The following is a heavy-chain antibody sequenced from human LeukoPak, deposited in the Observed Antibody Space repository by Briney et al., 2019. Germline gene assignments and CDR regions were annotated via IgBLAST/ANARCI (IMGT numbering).Heavy chain of an antibody. D-gene: IGHD3-10*01. V-gene: IGHV3-48*03. CDR3: ARSLAYYGSGSYRY. CDR1: GFTFSSYE. J-gene: IGHJ4*02. CDR2: ISSSGSTI. Sequence: GGSLRLSCSASGFTFSSYEMNWVRRAPGKGLEWVSYISSSGSTIYYADSVKGRFTISRDNAKNSLYLQMNSLRAEDTAVYYCARSLAYYGSGSYRYWGQGTLVTVSS.